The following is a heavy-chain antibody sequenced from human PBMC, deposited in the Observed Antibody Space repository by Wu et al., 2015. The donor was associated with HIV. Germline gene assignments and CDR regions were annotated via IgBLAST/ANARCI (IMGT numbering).Heavy chain of an antibody. J-gene: IGHJ6*02. CDR2: ISAYNGNT. CDR1: GYTFTGYY. Sequence: QVQLVQSGAEVKKPGASVRVSCKTSGYTFTGYYIHWVRQAPGQGLEWMGWISAYNGNTNYAQKLQGRVTMTTDTSTSTAYMELRSLRSDDTAVYYCARARGWTAMVRIYYYYGMDVWGQGTTGHRLL. V-gene: IGHV1-18*04. CDR3: ARARGWTAMVRIYYYYGMDV. D-gene: IGHD5-18*01.